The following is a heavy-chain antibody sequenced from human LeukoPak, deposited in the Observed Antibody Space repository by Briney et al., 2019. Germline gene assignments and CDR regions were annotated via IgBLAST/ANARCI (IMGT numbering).Heavy chain of an antibody. J-gene: IGHJ4*02. Sequence: ASETLSLTCTVSGGSISSSSHHWSWVRQPPGKGLEWIGSIYYSGNTYYNPSLKSRVTIPVDTSKNQFSLKLTSVTAADTAVYYCTREYSSSSDYWGQGTLVTVSS. V-gene: IGHV4-39*02. D-gene: IGHD6-6*01. CDR2: IYYSGNT. CDR3: TREYSSSSDY. CDR1: GGSISSSSHH.